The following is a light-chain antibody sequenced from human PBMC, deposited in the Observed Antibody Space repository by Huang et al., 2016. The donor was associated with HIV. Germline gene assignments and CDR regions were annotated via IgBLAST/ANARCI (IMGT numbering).Light chain of an antibody. J-gene: IGKJ1*01. V-gene: IGKV3-20*01. Sequence: EIVLTQSPGTLSLSPGERATLSCRAIQSVIRSFFSWYQQKPGQAPRRLIHGASTRATGIPDRFSGSGSGTDFTLTISRLEPEDFAVYYCQQYGSSSWTFGQGTKVEIK. CDR3: QQYGSSSWT. CDR2: GAS. CDR1: QSVIRSF.